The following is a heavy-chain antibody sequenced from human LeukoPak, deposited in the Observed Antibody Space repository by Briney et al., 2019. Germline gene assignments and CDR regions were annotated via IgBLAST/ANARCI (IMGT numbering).Heavy chain of an antibody. V-gene: IGHV1-18*01. J-gene: IGHJ4*02. Sequence: GASVKVSCKASGYTFTSYGISWVRQAPGQGLEWMGWISAYNGNTNYAQKLQGRVTMTADTSTSTAYMELRSLRSDDTAVYYCAREPKRGDRTQFDYWGQGTLVTVSS. CDR3: AREPKRGDRTQFDY. D-gene: IGHD2-2*01. CDR2: ISAYNGNT. CDR1: GYTFTSYG.